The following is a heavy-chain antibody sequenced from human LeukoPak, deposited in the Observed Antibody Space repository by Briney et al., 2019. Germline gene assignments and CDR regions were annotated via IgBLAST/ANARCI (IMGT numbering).Heavy chain of an antibody. CDR1: GYTFTSYD. D-gene: IGHD1-7*01. CDR3: ARRGNWNYHGYYYYGMDV. J-gene: IGHJ6*02. Sequence: ASVKVSCKASGYTFTSYDISWVRQAPGQGLEWMGWISTYNGNTNYAQKLQGRVTITADKSTSTAYMELSSLRSEDTAVYYCARRGNWNYHGYYYYGMDVWGQGTTVTVSS. CDR2: ISTYNGNT. V-gene: IGHV1-18*01.